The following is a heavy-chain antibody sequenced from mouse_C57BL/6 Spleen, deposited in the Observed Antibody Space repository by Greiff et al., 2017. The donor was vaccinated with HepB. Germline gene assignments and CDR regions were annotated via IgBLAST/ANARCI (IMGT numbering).Heavy chain of an antibody. CDR1: GYTFTSYW. J-gene: IGHJ4*01. D-gene: IGHD2-13*01. V-gene: IGHV1-7*01. CDR2: INPSSGYT. CDR3: ARGPLDYPPMGC. Sequence: QVQLQQSGAELAKPGASVKLSCKASGYTFTSYWMHWVTQRPGQGLEWIGYINPSSGYTKYNQKFKDKATLTADKSSSTAYMQLSSLTYEDSSVYYCARGPLDYPPMGCWGQGSSVTVSS.